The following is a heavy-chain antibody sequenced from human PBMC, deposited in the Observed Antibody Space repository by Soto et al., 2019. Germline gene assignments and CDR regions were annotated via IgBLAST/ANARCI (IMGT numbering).Heavy chain of an antibody. CDR2: IYTGGST. CDR1: EFTVSTNC. Sequence: PGGSLRLSCAASEFTVSTNCMTWVRQAPRKGLEWVSVIYTGGSTNYADSVRARVTVSGDNCKHTLFLQMNSLRAGDTAVYYCAKLNDHADYWGQGTLVTVSS. J-gene: IGHJ4*02. CDR3: AKLNDHADY. D-gene: IGHD2-8*01. V-gene: IGHV3-53*01.